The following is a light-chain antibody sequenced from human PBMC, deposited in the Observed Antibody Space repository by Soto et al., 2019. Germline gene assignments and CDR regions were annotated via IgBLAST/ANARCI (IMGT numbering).Light chain of an antibody. Sequence: DIQMTQSPSTLTGSLGNRATITCRASQTISIWLAWYQHKPGKAPKLLIYNASTLKSGVPSRFSGSGSGTEFTLTISSLQPDDFATYYCQHYNSYSEAFGQGTKVDIK. V-gene: IGKV1-5*03. CDR2: NAS. CDR3: QHYNSYSEA. CDR1: QTISIW. J-gene: IGKJ1*01.